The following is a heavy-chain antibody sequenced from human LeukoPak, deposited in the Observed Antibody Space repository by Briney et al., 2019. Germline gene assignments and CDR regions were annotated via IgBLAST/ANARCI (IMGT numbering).Heavy chain of an antibody. V-gene: IGHV3-23*01. Sequence: GGSLRLSCAVSGFNFSSYWMHWVRQAPGRGLEWVSYIPPSGDSTYYADSVRGRFTISRDNSKKTVYLQMNSLRAEDTAVYYCSSRGDSTGYYSLWGQGTLVTVSS. J-gene: IGHJ4*02. CDR1: GFNFSSYW. CDR2: IPPSGDST. D-gene: IGHD3-22*01. CDR3: SSRGDSTGYYSL.